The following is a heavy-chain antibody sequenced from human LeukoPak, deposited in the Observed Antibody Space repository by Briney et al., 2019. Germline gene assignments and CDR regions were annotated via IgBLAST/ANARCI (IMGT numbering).Heavy chain of an antibody. V-gene: IGHV3-30-3*01. Sequence: QPGGSLRLSCAASGLTFSSYAMHWVRQAPGKGLEWVAVISYDGSNKYYADSVKGQFTISRDNSKNTLYLQMNSLRAEDTAVYYCARGGIFIAVAGTPLDYWGQGTLVTVSS. CDR1: GLTFSSYA. J-gene: IGHJ4*02. D-gene: IGHD6-19*01. CDR3: ARGGIFIAVAGTPLDY. CDR2: ISYDGSNK.